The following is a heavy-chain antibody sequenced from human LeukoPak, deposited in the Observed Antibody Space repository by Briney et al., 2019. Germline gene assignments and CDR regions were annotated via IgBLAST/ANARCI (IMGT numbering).Heavy chain of an antibody. CDR3: ARVTDNNFDY. CDR1: GFTFSSYE. D-gene: IGHD2-21*02. Sequence: GGSLRLSCAASGFTFSSYEMSWVRQAPGKGLEWVSYISGSSGTIHFADSVKGRFTISRDNAKNSLWLQMNSLRAEDTAVYYCARVTDNNFDYWGQGTLVTVSS. V-gene: IGHV3-48*03. J-gene: IGHJ4*02. CDR2: ISGSSGTI.